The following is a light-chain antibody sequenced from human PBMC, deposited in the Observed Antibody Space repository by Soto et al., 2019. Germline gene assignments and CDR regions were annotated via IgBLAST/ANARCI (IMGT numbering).Light chain of an antibody. CDR2: MAS. J-gene: IGKJ1*01. CDR3: QQYSDYSDYSCT. V-gene: IGKV1-5*03. CDR1: QTICSW. Sequence: DIQMTQSPSTLSASVGDRVTVTCRASQTICSWLAWYQQKPGKAPNLLIYMASTLESGVPSRFSGSGSGTEFTLTISSLQPDDSATYYCQQYSDYSDYSCTFGQGTKADIK.